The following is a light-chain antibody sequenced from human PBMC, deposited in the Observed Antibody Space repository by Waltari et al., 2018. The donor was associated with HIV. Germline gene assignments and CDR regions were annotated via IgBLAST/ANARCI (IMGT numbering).Light chain of an antibody. V-gene: IGKV3-15*01. J-gene: IGKJ3*01. CDR1: QSVSSN. CDR2: GAS. CDR3: QQYNNWPPLFT. Sequence: EIVMTQSPATLSVSPGERATLSCRASQSVSSNLAWYQQKPGQAPRLLIYGASTRATGIPARFSGSGSGTDFTFTISSLQSEDFAVYYCQQYNNWPPLFTFGPGTKVDIK.